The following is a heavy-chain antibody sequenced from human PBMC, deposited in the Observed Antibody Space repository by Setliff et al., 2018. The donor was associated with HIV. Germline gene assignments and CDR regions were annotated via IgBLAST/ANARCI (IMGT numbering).Heavy chain of an antibody. J-gene: IGHJ4*02. CDR2: IYVGDTT. Sequence: GSLRLSCAASGFAVSGNYMSWVRQAPGKGLEWVSVIYVGDTTYYADSVKGRFTISRDNAKNSVYLQMHSLRVEDTAVYYCAKDVYVAKYYYGSSGYSGSYYFDYWGQGTLVTVSS. D-gene: IGHD3-22*01. CDR3: AKDVYVAKYYYGSSGYSGSYYFDY. CDR1: GFAVSGNY. V-gene: IGHV3-53*01.